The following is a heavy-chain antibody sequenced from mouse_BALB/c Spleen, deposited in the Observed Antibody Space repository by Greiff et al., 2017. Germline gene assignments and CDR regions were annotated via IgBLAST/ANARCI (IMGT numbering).Heavy chain of an antibody. CDR2: IYPGNGDT. J-gene: IGHJ4*01. V-gene: IGHV1-12*01. D-gene: IGHD2-1*01. CDR3: ARSLYGNYDFYYAMDY. CDR1: GYTFTSYN. Sequence: QVQLQQPGAELVKPGASVKMSCKASGYTFTSYNMHWVKQTPGQGLEWIGAIYPGNGDTSYNQKFKGKATLTADKSSSTAYMQLSSLTSEDSAVYYCARSLYGNYDFYYAMDYWGQGTSVTVSS.